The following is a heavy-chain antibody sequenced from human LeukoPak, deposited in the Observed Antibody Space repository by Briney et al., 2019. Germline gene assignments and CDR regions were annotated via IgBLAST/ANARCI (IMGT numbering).Heavy chain of an antibody. V-gene: IGHV3-23*01. CDR1: GLTFSSYA. D-gene: IGHD3-10*01. CDR2: ITGSGDST. CDR3: AKDGYYYGSGIDY. Sequence: GGSLRLSCAAAGLTFSSYAMNWVRQAPGKGLEWVSVITGSGDSTYYADSVKGRFTISRDNSRNTLYLQMNSLRAEDTAVYYCAKDGYYYGSGIDYWGQGTLVTVSS. J-gene: IGHJ4*02.